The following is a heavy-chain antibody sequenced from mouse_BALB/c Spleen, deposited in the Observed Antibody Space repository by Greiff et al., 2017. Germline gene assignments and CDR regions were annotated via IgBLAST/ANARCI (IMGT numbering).Heavy chain of an antibody. CDR1: GFTFSSYA. D-gene: IGHD1-1*01. Sequence: EVMLVESGGGLVKPGGSLKLSCAASGFTFSSYAMSWVRQTPEKRLEWVATISSGGSTYYPDSVKGRFTISRDNARNILYLQMSSLRSEDTAMYYCARRGGYYGAMDYWGQGTSVTVSS. J-gene: IGHJ4*01. CDR2: ISSGGST. CDR3: ARRGGYYGAMDY. V-gene: IGHV5-6-5*01.